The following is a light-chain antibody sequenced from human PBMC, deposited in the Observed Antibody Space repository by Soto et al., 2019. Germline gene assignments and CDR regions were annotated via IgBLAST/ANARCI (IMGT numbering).Light chain of an antibody. CDR2: GAS. J-gene: IGKJ2*01. CDR1: QSVSSGD. V-gene: IGKV3-20*01. Sequence: EIALTQSPGTLSLSPGERATLSCTTSQSVSSGDFAWYQHRPGQAPRLVIYGASTRATGVPDRFSGSGSGTDFTLTISGLEPDDFAVYFCLQYGNSPYTFGQGTKLEMK. CDR3: LQYGNSPYT.